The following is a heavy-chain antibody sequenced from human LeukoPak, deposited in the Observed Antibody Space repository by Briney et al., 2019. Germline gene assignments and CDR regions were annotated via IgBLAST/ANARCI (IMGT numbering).Heavy chain of an antibody. J-gene: IGHJ5*02. V-gene: IGHV3-23*01. CDR1: GFTFSSYA. Sequence: GGSLRLSCAASGFTFSSYAMSWVRQAPGKGLEWVSAISGSGGSTYYADSVKGRFTISRDNSKNTLYLQMNSLRAEDMAVYYCAKARDSSGWYGNWFDPWGQGTLVTVSS. CDR2: ISGSGGST. D-gene: IGHD6-19*01. CDR3: AKARDSSGWYGNWFDP.